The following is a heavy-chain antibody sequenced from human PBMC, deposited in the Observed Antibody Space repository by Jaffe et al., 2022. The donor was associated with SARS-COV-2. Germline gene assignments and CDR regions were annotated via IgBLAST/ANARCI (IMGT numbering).Heavy chain of an antibody. CDR1: GGSISSGGYY. V-gene: IGHV4-31*03. CDR2: IYYSGST. CDR3: ARERAGGGSNWFDP. Sequence: QVQLQESGPGLVKPSQTLSLTCTVSGGSISSGGYYWSWIRQHPGKGLEWIGYIYYSGSTYYNPSLKSRVTISVDTSKNQFSLKLSSVTAADTAVYYCARERAGGGSNWFDPWGQGTLVTVSS. J-gene: IGHJ5*02. D-gene: IGHD5-12*01.